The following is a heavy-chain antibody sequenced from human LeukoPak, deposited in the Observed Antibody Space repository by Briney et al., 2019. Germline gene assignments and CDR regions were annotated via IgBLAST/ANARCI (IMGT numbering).Heavy chain of an antibody. Sequence: PGGSLRLSCAAYGFTFTSQGMAWVRQAPAKGLEWVSAITGSGDNTYYADSVKGRFTISRNNSKNTLYLQMNSLSAEDTAVYYCAKMQGYFDLWGRGTLVPVSS. CDR3: AKMQGYFDL. J-gene: IGHJ2*01. CDR1: GFTFTSQG. CDR2: ITGSGDNT. V-gene: IGHV3-23*01.